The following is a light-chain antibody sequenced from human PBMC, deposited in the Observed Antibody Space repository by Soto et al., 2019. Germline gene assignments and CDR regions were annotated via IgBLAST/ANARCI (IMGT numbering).Light chain of an antibody. CDR2: GAS. J-gene: IGKJ4*01. CDR3: QQYGSSPLT. Sequence: EIVLTQSPGTLSLSPGERATLSCRASQRVSSSYLAWYQQKPGQAPRLLIYGASSRATIIPDRFSGSGSGTDFTLTISRLEPEDFAVYYCQQYGSSPLTFGGGTKVEI. V-gene: IGKV3-20*01. CDR1: QRVSSSY.